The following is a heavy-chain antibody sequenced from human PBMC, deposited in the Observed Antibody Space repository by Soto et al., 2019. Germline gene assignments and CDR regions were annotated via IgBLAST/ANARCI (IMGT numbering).Heavy chain of an antibody. CDR1: GFTFSSYS. CDR2: ISSSSSTI. V-gene: IGHV3-48*02. CDR3: ARANDFWSGYYTADALDI. D-gene: IGHD3-3*01. J-gene: IGHJ3*02. Sequence: GESLKISCAASGFTFSSYSMNWVRQAPGKGLEWVSYISSSSSTIYYADSVKGRFTISRDNAKNSLYLQMNSLRDEDTAVYYCARANDFWSGYYTADALDIWGQGTMVTAS.